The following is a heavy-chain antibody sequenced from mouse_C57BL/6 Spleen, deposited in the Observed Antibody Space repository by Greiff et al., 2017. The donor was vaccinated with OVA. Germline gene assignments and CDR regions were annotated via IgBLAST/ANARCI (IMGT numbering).Heavy chain of an antibody. CDR2: INPGSGGT. CDR1: GYAFTNYL. D-gene: IGHD2-4*01. CDR3: ARWDYDYDGGY. J-gene: IGHJ2*01. V-gene: IGHV1-54*01. Sequence: QVQLKESGAELVRPGTSVKVSCKASGYAFTNYLIEWVKQRPGQGLEWIGVINPGSGGTSYNEKFKGKATLTADKSSSTAYMQLSSLTSEDSAVYCCARWDYDYDGGYWGQGTTLTVSS.